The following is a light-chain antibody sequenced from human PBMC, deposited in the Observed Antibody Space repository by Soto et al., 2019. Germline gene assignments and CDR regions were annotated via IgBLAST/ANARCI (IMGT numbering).Light chain of an antibody. V-gene: IGLV2-14*01. Sequence: QSALTQPASVSGSPRQSITISCTGASSDVGGYTYVSWYQQHPGKAPKLIIYEVNNRPSGVSHRFSGSKSGNTASLTISGLQAEDEADYYCSSYTSSSTLYVFGTGNKVTVL. J-gene: IGLJ1*01. CDR1: SSDVGGYTY. CDR2: EVN. CDR3: SSYTSSSTLYV.